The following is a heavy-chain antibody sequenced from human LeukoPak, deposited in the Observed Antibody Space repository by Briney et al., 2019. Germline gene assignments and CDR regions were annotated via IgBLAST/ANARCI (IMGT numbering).Heavy chain of an antibody. CDR1: GFTVSSND. V-gene: IGHV3-53*01. Sequence: GGSLRLSCAASGFTVSSNDMSWVRQAPGKGLEWVSIIYSGGSTTYADSVKGRFTISRDNSKNTLYLQMNSLRAEDTAVYYCARSRSRYYYDSSNWFDPWGQGTLVTVFS. CDR3: ARSRSRYYYDSSNWFDP. D-gene: IGHD3-22*01. CDR2: IYSGGST. J-gene: IGHJ5*02.